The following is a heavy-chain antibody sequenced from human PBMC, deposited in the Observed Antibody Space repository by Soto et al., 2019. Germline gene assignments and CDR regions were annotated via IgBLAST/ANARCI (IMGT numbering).Heavy chain of an antibody. CDR1: GGSISSGGYF. V-gene: IGHV4-31*11. CDR2: IYYSGST. CDR3: AACGNSNYGGAFDI. J-gene: IGHJ3*02. D-gene: IGHD4-17*01. Sequence: PPESLSLTCAVSGGSISSGGYFWSWILQRPGKGLEWIGYIYYSGSTDYNPSLRSRVTISLDTSKKQFSLKLNSVTAADTAVYYCAACGNSNYGGAFDIWGQGKMVTVSS.